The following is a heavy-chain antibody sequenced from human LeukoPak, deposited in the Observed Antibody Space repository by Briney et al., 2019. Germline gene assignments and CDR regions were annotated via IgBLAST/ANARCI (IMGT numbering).Heavy chain of an antibody. D-gene: IGHD3-10*01. V-gene: IGHV4-34*01. CDR3: ARGGVLLWFGELLSLSPNFDY. CDR1: GGSFSGYY. CDR2: INHSGST. Sequence: PSETLSLTCAVYGGSFSGYYWSWIRQPPGKGLEWIGEINHSGSTNYNPSLKGRVTISVDTSKNQFSLKLSSVTAADTAVYYCARGGVLLWFGELLSLSPNFDYWGQGTLVTVSS. J-gene: IGHJ4*02.